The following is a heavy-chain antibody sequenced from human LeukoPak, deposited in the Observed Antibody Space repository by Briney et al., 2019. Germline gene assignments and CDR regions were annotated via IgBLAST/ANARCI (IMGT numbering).Heavy chain of an antibody. V-gene: IGHV3-53*01. D-gene: IGHD6-6*01. Sequence: PGGSLRLSCAASGFTVSSNYMSWVRQAPGKGLEWVSVIYSGGSTYYADSVKGRLTISRDNSKNTLYLQMNSLRAEDTAVYYCARDAYSSSSGRAFDIWGQGTMVTVSS. CDR1: GFTVSSNY. CDR3: ARDAYSSSSGRAFDI. CDR2: IYSGGST. J-gene: IGHJ3*02.